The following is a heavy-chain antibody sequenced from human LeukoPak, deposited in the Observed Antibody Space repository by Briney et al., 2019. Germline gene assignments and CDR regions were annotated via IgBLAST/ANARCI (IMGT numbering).Heavy chain of an antibody. Sequence: GGSLRLSCAASGFTFSSYSMNWVRQAPGKGLEWVSSISSSSSYIYYADSVKGRFTISRDNAKNSLYLQMNSLRAEDTAVYYCARANRALGAFDIWGQGTMVTVSS. J-gene: IGHJ3*02. D-gene: IGHD3-10*01. CDR2: ISSSSSYI. CDR1: GFTFSSYS. V-gene: IGHV3-21*01. CDR3: ARANRALGAFDI.